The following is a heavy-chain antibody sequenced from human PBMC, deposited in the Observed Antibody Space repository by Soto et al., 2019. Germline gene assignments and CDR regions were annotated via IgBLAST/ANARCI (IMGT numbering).Heavy chain of an antibody. V-gene: IGHV3-23*01. Sequence: GGSLRLSCGASGFTFSNSAMTWVRQAPGKGLEWVSSISISGDVTYYADSVKGRFIISRDNSKNTLYLQMNNLRAEDTAVYSCAKKGDSGNYYYFFDYWGQGTLVTVSS. CDR1: GFTFSNSA. CDR3: AKKGDSGNYYYFFDY. J-gene: IGHJ4*02. D-gene: IGHD3-10*01. CDR2: ISISGDVT.